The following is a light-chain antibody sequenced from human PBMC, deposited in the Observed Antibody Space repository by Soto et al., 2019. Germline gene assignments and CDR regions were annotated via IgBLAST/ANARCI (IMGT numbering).Light chain of an antibody. J-gene: IGKJ1*01. CDR3: QLYNRNTWS. V-gene: IGKV1-5*01. CDR2: GAS. CDR1: QSVGTR. Sequence: DVQMRQSPSTLSAAGGGRVTITCRASQSVGTRGAWYQQKPGKAPKLLIYGASNLESGVPSRFSGSGSGTEFTLTITTLQPDHFATYFCQLYNRNTWSFGPGTKVDI.